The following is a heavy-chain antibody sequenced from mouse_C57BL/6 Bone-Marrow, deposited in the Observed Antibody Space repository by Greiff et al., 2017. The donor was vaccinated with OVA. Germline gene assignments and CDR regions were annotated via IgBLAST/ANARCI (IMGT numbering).Heavy chain of an antibody. CDR3: ARVGAMDY. CDR2: ISDGGSYT. CDR1: GFTFSSYA. Sequence: VQLKESGGGLVKPGGSLKLSCAASGFTFSSYAMSWVRQTPEKRLEWVATISDGGSYTYYPDNVKGRFTISRDNAKNNLYLQMSHLKSEDTAMYYCARVGAMDYWGQGTSVTVSS. J-gene: IGHJ4*01. V-gene: IGHV5-4*01.